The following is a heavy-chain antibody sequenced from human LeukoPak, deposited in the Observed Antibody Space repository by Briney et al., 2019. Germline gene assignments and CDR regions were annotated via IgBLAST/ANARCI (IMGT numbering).Heavy chain of an antibody. D-gene: IGHD4-11*01. Sequence: GGSLRLSCAVSGFTFSNYGMHWVRQAPGKGLEYVAVISSSGGTTYYANSVKGRFTISRDNSKKTLYLQMGSLRPEDMAVYYCARGVSTVYWGQGTLVTVSS. CDR1: GFTFSNYG. CDR2: ISSSGGTT. CDR3: ARGVSTVY. V-gene: IGHV3-64*01. J-gene: IGHJ4*02.